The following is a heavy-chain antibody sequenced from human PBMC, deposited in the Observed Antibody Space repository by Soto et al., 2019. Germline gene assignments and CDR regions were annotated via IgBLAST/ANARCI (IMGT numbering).Heavy chain of an antibody. Sequence: VQLVESGGGVVQPGGSLRLSCAASGFTFSSYAMSWVRQAPGKGLEWVSAISGSGGSTYYADSVKGRFTISRDNSKNTLYLQMNSLRAEDTAVYYCAKDLWYSSSLANPFDYWGQGTLVTVSS. CDR1: GFTFSSYA. CDR3: AKDLWYSSSLANPFDY. D-gene: IGHD6-6*01. CDR2: ISGSGGST. V-gene: IGHV3-23*04. J-gene: IGHJ4*02.